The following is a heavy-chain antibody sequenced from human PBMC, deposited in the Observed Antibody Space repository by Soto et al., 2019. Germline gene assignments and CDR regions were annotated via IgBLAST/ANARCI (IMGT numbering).Heavy chain of an antibody. D-gene: IGHD3-10*02. V-gene: IGHV3-23*01. Sequence: EVQLLDSGGGLVQPGGSLRLSCAASGFTFSSYAMTWVRQAPGKGLEWVSAISVSGRGTYYADSVKGRFTISRDNSKNVLDLQMNSLRAEDTAVYYCATYYYVGGSSRPHFDYWGQGTLVTVSS. CDR3: ATYYYVGGSSRPHFDY. CDR2: ISVSGRGT. CDR1: GFTFSSYA. J-gene: IGHJ4*02.